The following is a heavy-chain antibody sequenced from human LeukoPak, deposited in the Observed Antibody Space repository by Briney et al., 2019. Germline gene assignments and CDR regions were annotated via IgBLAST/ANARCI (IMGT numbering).Heavy chain of an antibody. J-gene: IGHJ3*02. CDR2: ISYAGSNK. CDR1: GFTFSSYA. D-gene: IGHD6-13*01. CDR3: ARGAAAGTQHDAFDI. V-gene: IGHV3-30*01. Sequence: GGSLRLSCAASGFTFSSYAMHWVRQAPGKGLEWVAVISYAGSNKYYADSVKGRFTISRDNSKNTLYLQMNSLRAEDTAVYYCARGAAAGTQHDAFDIWGQGTMVTVSS.